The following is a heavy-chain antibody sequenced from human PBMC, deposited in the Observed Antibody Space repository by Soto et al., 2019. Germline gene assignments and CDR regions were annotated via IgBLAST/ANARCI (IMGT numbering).Heavy chain of an antibody. CDR1: GFTFSTYA. CDR2: ITHNGGST. D-gene: IGHD6-25*01. CDR3: AREIGGYGPPP. V-gene: IGHV3-23*01. J-gene: IGHJ4*02. Sequence: GGSLRLSCAVSGFTFSTYAMSWVRQAPGEGLEWVSTITHNGGSTFYADSVKGRFTISRDNSQNTLYLQMNSLRAEDTALYYCAREIGGYGPPPWGQGTLVTVSS.